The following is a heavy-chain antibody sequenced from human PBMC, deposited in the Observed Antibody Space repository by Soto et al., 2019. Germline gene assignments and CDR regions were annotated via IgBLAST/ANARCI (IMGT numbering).Heavy chain of an antibody. Sequence: HCYRASGGKSISRGVHWVRKEQGKGLEWVAVISYDGSNKYYADSVKGRFTISRDNSKNTLYLQMNSLRAEDTAVYHCARDPIQLWSDYYYYYGMDVWGQGNSVT. CDR2: ISYDGSNK. CDR1: GGKSISRG. V-gene: IGHV3-30-3*01. J-gene: IGHJ6*02. D-gene: IGHD5-18*01. CDR3: ARDPIQLWSDYYYYYGMDV.